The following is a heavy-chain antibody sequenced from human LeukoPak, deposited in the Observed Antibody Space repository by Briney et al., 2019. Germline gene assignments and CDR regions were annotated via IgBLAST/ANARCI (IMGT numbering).Heavy chain of an antibody. V-gene: IGHV3-30-3*01. D-gene: IGHD3-16*01. J-gene: IGHJ4*02. CDR2: ISYDGSNK. Sequence: GGSLRLSCAASGFTFVNYAMSWVRQAPGKGLEWVAVISYDGSNKYYADSVKGRFTISRDNSKNTLYLQMNSLRAEDTAVYYCARDRGNGAIDHWGQGTLVTVSS. CDR1: GFTFVNYA. CDR3: ARDRGNGAIDH.